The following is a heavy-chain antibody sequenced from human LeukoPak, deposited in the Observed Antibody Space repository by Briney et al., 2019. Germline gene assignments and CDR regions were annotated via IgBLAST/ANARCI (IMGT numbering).Heavy chain of an antibody. CDR1: RYTLTGYY. Sequence: ASVKVSCKASRYTLTGYYMHWVRPAPGQGLEWMGWINPNSGGTNYAQKFQGRVTMTRDTSISTAYMELSRLRSDDTAVYYCAVRNDAYFDYWGQGTLVTVSS. D-gene: IGHD1-1*01. CDR3: AVRNDAYFDY. V-gene: IGHV1-2*02. CDR2: INPNSGGT. J-gene: IGHJ4*02.